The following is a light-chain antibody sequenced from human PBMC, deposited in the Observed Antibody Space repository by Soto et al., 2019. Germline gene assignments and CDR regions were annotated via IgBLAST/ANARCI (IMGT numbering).Light chain of an antibody. CDR3: QQDGSLPLFT. V-gene: IGKV3-20*01. CDR1: ESVSSRY. CDR2: GSS. J-gene: IGKJ3*01. Sequence: ESVLTQSPGTLSLSPGERATLSCRASESVSSRYLAWYQQKPGQAPRLLIYGSSSRATGIPDRFSGSGSGTDFTLTISRLEPEDSAVYYCQQDGSLPLFTFGPGTKVDIK.